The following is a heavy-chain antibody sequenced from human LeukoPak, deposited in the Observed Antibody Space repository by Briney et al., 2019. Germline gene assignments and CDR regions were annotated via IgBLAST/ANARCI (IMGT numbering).Heavy chain of an antibody. CDR3: ARYQGGGWDV. Sequence: GGSLRLSCGASGFTFSNYWMSWVRQAPGKGPEWVANIKQDGSEKLYVDSLKGRFTISRDNAKRSLYLQMNSLGTDDTAVYYCARYQGGGWDVWGQGTTVTVSS. CDR1: GFTFSNYW. J-gene: IGHJ6*02. V-gene: IGHV3-7*01. CDR2: IKQDGSEK. D-gene: IGHD6-25*01.